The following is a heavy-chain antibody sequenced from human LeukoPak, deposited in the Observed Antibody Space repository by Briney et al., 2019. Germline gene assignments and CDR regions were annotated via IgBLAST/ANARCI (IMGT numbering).Heavy chain of an antibody. J-gene: IGHJ6*02. CDR3: ARDPLGMVRGFYYYGMDV. V-gene: IGHV3-33*01. CDR2: IWYDGSNK. Sequence: GGSLRLSCAASGFTFSSYGMHWVRQAPGKGLEWVAVIWYDGSNKYYADSVKGRFTISRDNSKNTLYLQMNSLRAEDTAVYYCARDPLGMVRGFYYYGMDVWGQGTTVTVSS. CDR1: GFTFSSYG. D-gene: IGHD3-10*01.